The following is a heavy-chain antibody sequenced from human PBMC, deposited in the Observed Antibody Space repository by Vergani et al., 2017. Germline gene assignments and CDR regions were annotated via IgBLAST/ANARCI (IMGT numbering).Heavy chain of an antibody. CDR2: IKQDGSEK. CDR1: GFTFSSYW. V-gene: IGHV3-7*01. J-gene: IGHJ4*02. D-gene: IGHD6-13*01. Sequence: EVQLVESGGGLVQPGGSLRLSCAASGFTFSSYWMSWVRQAPGKGLEWVANIKQDGSEKYYVDSVKGRFTISRDNAKNSLYLQMNSLRAEDTAVYYCARDWDYSXSWSTYYNTPSFDYWGQGTLVTVSS. CDR3: ARDWDYSXSWSTYYNTPSFDY.